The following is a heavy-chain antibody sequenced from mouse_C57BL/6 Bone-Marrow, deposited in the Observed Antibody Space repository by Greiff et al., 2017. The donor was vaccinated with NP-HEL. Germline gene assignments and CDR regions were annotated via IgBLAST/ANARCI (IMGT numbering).Heavy chain of an antibody. CDR2: ISYDGSN. Sequence: EVKLMESGPGLVKPSQSLSLTCSVTGYSITSGYYWNWIRQFPGNKLEWMGYISYDGSNNYNPSLKNRISITRDTSKNQFFLKLNSVTTEDTATYYCAREALLFDYWGQGTTLTVSS. D-gene: IGHD6-1*01. CDR1: GYSITSGYY. CDR3: AREALLFDY. J-gene: IGHJ2*01. V-gene: IGHV3-6*01.